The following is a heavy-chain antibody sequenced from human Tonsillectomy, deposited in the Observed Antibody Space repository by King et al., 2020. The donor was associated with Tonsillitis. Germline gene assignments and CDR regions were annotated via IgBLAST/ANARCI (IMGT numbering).Heavy chain of an antibody. CDR1: GFTFSSYA. D-gene: IGHD6-19*01. Sequence: VQLVKSGGGLVQPGGSLRLSCAASGFTFSSYAMGWVRQAPGKGLEWGSTISGSSYITYYPDSVKGRFTISRDNSNHTLYLQMHSLRPEATALYYCAKLPHSSGWSSPFDYWGQGTLVTVSS. CDR3: AKLPHSSGWSSPFDY. CDR2: ISGSSYIT. V-gene: IGHV3-23*04. J-gene: IGHJ4*02.